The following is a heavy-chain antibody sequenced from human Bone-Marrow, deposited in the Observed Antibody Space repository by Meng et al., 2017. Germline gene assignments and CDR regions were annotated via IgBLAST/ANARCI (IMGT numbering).Heavy chain of an antibody. CDR3: ARLEREGIWFGELLPTRDAFDI. V-gene: IGHV1-46*01. D-gene: IGHD3-10*01. CDR2: INPSGGST. J-gene: IGHJ3*02. CDR1: GYTFTSYY. Sequence: ASVKVSCKASGYTFTSYYMHWVRQAPGQGLEWMGIINPSGGSTSYAQKFQGRVTMTRDTSTSTVYMELSSLRSEDTAVYHCARLEREGIWFGELLPTRDAFDIWGQGTMVTVSS.